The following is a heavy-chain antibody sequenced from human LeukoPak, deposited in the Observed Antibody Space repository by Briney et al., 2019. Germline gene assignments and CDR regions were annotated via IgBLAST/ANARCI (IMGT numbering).Heavy chain of an antibody. Sequence: GGSLRLSCAASGFTFSIAWMSWVRQAPGKGLEWVSGISAGGSSTYRADSVKGRFTISRDNSKNTLHLQMNSLRAEDTAVYYCAGGGQTYVFDCWGQGTLVTVSS. CDR3: AGGGQTYVFDC. J-gene: IGHJ4*02. CDR1: GFTFSIAW. D-gene: IGHD3-16*01. CDR2: ISAGGSST. V-gene: IGHV3-23*01.